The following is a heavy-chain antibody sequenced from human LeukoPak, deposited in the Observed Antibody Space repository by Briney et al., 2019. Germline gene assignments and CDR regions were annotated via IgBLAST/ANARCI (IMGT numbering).Heavy chain of an antibody. CDR1: GGSTSSGDYY. J-gene: IGHJ3*02. V-gene: IGHV4-30-4*01. CDR2: IYYSGST. D-gene: IGHD4-17*01. Sequence: PSETLSLTCTVSGGSTSSGDYYWSWIRQPPGKGLEWIGYIYYSGSTYYNPSLKSRVTISVDTSKNQFSLKLSSVTAADTAVYYCARGAPRDYGDYRGDAFDIWGQGTMVTVSS. CDR3: ARGAPRDYGDYRGDAFDI.